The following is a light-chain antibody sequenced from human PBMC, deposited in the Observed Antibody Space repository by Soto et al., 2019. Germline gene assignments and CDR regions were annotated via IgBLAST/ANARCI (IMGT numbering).Light chain of an antibody. J-gene: IGLJ1*01. CDR1: NSNIGRNT. Sequence: QPVLTQPPSASGTPGQRVTISCSGRNSNIGRNTVHWYQKLPGTAPRLLIHSNNQWPSGVPDRFSGSKSGTAASLAISGLQSEDEADYYCAAWDDSLNGSVFGTGTKVTVL. CDR3: AAWDDSLNGSV. V-gene: IGLV1-44*01. CDR2: SNN.